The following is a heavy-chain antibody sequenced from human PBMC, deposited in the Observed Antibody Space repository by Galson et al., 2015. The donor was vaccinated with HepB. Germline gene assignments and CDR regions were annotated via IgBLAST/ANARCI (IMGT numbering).Heavy chain of an antibody. CDR3: ARDYWFGSTSDYYGMDV. D-gene: IGHD3-10*01. V-gene: IGHV7-4-1*02. CDR1: AYTFTTHA. CDR2: INTNTGNP. Sequence: VNVSCNASAYTFTTHAMNWVRQAPGQGLEWMGWINTNTGNPTYAQGFTGRFVFSLDTSVSTAYLQISSLKAEDTAVYYCARDYWFGSTSDYYGMDVWGQGTTVTVSS. J-gene: IGHJ6*02.